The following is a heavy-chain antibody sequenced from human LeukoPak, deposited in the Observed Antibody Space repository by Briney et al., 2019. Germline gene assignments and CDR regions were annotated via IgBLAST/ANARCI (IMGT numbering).Heavy chain of an antibody. CDR1: GGSISSSGYY. CDR3: ARDTRGVVVVTATYYFDY. J-gene: IGHJ4*02. CDR2: IYYSGST. D-gene: IGHD2-21*02. Sequence: SETLSLTCTVSGGSISSSGYYWGWIRQPPGKGLEWIGSIYYSGSTYYNPSLKSRVTISVDTSKNQFSLKLSSVTAADTAVYYCARDTRGVVVVTATYYFDYWGQGTLVTVSS. V-gene: IGHV4-39*07.